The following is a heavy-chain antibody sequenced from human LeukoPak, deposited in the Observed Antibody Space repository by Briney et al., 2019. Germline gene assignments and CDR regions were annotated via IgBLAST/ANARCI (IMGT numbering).Heavy chain of an antibody. CDR3: ARDAAAGLFYTHYNWFDP. V-gene: IGHV1-2*02. CDR1: GYTFTGYY. J-gene: IGHJ5*02. CDR2: INPNSGGT. Sequence: ASVKVSCKASGYTFTGYYMHWVRQAPGQGLEWMGWINPNSGGTNYAQKFQGRVTMTRDTSISTAYMELSRLRSDDTAVYYCARDAAAGLFYTHYNWFDPWGQGTLVTVSS. D-gene: IGHD6-13*01.